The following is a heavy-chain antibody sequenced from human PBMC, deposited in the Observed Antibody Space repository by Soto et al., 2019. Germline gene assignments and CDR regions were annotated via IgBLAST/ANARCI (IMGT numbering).Heavy chain of an antibody. Sequence: EVQLVESGGGLVQPGGSLRLSCAASGFTFSSYSMSWVRQAPGKGLEWVSYISSSSSNIYYADSVKGRFTISRDKAKNSLDRQKNRLRAEDTAVYYRARDADIVVLPASIPDYWGQGTLVTVS. J-gene: IGHJ4*02. D-gene: IGHD2-2*01. CDR2: ISSSSSNI. CDR3: ARDADIVVLPASIPDY. CDR1: GFTFSSYS. V-gene: IGHV3-48*01.